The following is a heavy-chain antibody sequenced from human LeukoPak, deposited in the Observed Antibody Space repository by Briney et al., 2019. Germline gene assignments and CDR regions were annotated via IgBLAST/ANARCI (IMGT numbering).Heavy chain of an antibody. J-gene: IGHJ3*02. D-gene: IGHD3-10*01. CDR3: ARHYYGSGSSAFDI. V-gene: IGHV4-59*08. Sequence: VYNIGTTNYTPSLKSRVSVSADTSKNQFSLRLTSVTAADTAPYYCARHYYGSGSSAFDIWGQGTVVTVSS. CDR2: VYNIGTT.